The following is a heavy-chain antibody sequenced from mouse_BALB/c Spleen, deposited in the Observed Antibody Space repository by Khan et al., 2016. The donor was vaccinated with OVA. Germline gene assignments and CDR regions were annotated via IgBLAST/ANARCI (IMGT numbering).Heavy chain of an antibody. CDR2: INTHSGVP. Sequence: QIQLVQSGPELKKPGETVRISCKASGYTFTTAGMQWVQKMPGKGLKWIGWINTHSGVPKYAEDFKGRFVFSLETSASTAYLQITNLKNEDRGTYFCARGGAAFYRNDGGARDSWGQGTSVTVSS. CDR1: GYTFTTAG. CDR3: ARGGAAFYRNDGGARDS. J-gene: IGHJ4*01. V-gene: IGHV9-4*02. D-gene: IGHD2-14*01.